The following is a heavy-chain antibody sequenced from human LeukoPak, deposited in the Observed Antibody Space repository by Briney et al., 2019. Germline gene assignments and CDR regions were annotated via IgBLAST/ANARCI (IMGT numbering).Heavy chain of an antibody. CDR3: ARDDLLHRNWFDP. J-gene: IGHJ5*02. V-gene: IGHV3-48*03. CDR2: ISSGAATI. D-gene: IGHD3-22*01. CDR1: GFTFSSYE. Sequence: GGSLRLSCAASGFTFSSYEMNWVRQAPGKGLEWVSSISSGAATIYYADSVKGRFTIYRDNSKNSLYLQMNSLRVEDTAFYYCARDDLLHRNWFDPWGQGTLVTVSS.